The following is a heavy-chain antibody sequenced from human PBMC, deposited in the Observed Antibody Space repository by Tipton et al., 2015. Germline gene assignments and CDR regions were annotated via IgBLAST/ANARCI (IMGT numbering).Heavy chain of an antibody. D-gene: IGHD3-22*01. V-gene: IGHV3-33*01. CDR3: ARDPHYYDSSGYFPKDWYFDL. CDR2: MWNDGSNK. J-gene: IGHJ2*01. Sequence: RSLILSCAASGFTFSSYGMHWVRQAPGEGLEWVAVMWNDGSNKYYADSVKGRFTISRDNSKNTLYVQVNSLRAEDTAVYYCARDPHYYDSSGYFPKDWYFDLWGRGTLVSVSS. CDR1: GFTFSSYG.